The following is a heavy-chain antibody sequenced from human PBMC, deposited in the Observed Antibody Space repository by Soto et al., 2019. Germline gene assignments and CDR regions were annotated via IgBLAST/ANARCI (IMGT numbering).Heavy chain of an antibody. CDR1: GGSISSGDYY. Sequence: SETLSLTCTVSGGSISSGDYYWSWIRQPPGKGLEWIGYIYYSGSTYYNPSLKSRVTISVDTSKNQFSLKLSSVTAADTAVYYCARSPVAANTNWFDPWGQGTLVTVSS. D-gene: IGHD2-15*01. V-gene: IGHV4-30-4*01. J-gene: IGHJ5*02. CDR2: IYYSGST. CDR3: ARSPVAANTNWFDP.